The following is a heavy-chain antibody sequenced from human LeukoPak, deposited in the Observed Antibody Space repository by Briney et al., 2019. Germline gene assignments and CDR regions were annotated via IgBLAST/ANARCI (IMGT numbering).Heavy chain of an antibody. V-gene: IGHV1-8*01. CDR1: GYTFTSLH. CDR3: AKGVGAVGDH. Sequence: ASVKVSCKASGYTFTSLHINWVRQATGQGLEWMGWMDPNTGTTEYAQKFQGRVTMTRDTSIGTAYMELSSLRSEDTAVYYCAKGVGAVGDHWGQGTLVTVSS. D-gene: IGHD6-19*01. CDR2: MDPNTGTT. J-gene: IGHJ4*02.